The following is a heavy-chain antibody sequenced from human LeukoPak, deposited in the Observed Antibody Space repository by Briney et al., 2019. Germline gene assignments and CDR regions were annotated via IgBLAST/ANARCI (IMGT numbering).Heavy chain of an antibody. CDR2: ISYIGST. CDR1: GDSFSSHY. J-gene: IGHJ3*02. CDR3: ARDLVTVTKGFDI. D-gene: IGHD4-17*01. Sequence: SETLSLTCTVSGDSFSSHYWTWIRQPPGKGLEWIGYISYIGSTNYSPSLKSRVTISIDTSKDQFSLKLSSVTAADTAIYYCARDLVTVTKGFDIWGQGTMVSVSS. V-gene: IGHV4-59*11.